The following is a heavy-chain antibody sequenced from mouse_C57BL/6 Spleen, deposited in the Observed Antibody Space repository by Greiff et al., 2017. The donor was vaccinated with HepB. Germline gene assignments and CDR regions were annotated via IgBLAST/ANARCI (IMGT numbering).Heavy chain of an antibody. D-gene: IGHD2-2*01. Sequence: QVQLQQSGPELVKPGASVKISCKASGYAFSSSWMNWVKQRPGKGLEWIGRIYPGDGDTNYNGKFKGKATLTADKSSSTAYMQLSSLTSVDSAVYFCARPRLRDLGYYAMDYWGQGTSVTVSS. CDR1: GYAFSSSW. J-gene: IGHJ4*01. V-gene: IGHV1-82*01. CDR3: ARPRLRDLGYYAMDY. CDR2: IYPGDGDT.